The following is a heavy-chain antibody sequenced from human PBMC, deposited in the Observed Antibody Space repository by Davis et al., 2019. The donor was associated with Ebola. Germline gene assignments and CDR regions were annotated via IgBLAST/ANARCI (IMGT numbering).Heavy chain of an antibody. CDR3: ARTFRDDLDD. CDR2: MTANTGIT. CDR1: GGTFNSYT. V-gene: IGHV1-8*02. Sequence: ASVKVSCKASGGTFNSYTINRVRQAPGQGPEWMGWMTANTGITGNARKFQGRVTMTRDTSISTAYMELTSLTSEDTAVYYCARTFRDDLDDWGQGTLVTVSS. J-gene: IGHJ4*02. D-gene: IGHD5-24*01.